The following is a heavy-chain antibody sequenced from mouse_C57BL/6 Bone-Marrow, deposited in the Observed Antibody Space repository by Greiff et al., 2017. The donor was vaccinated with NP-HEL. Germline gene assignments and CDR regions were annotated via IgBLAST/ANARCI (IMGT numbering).Heavy chain of an antibody. CDR2: IDPSDSET. D-gene: IGHD1-1*01. V-gene: IGHV1-52*01. J-gene: IGHJ3*01. CDR3: ARNGYYGSIAWFAY. Sequence: VQLQQSGAELVRPGSSVKLSCKASGYTFTSYWMHWVKQRPIQGLEWIGNIDPSDSETHYNQKFKDKATLTVDKSSSTAYMQLSSLTSEDSAVYYCARNGYYGSIAWFAYWGQGTLVTVSA. CDR1: GYTFTSYW.